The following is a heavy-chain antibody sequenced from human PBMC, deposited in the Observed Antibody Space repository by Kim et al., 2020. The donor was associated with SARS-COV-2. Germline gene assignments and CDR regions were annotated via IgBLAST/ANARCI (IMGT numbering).Heavy chain of an antibody. Sequence: ASVKVSCKASGYTLSSYCMHWVRQAPGQRPEWMGWINGVNGNTKYSQKFEGRVTITRDTSASTFYMELSSLISEDTAVYYCARDGRSVDYYFDYWGQGTLVTVSS. V-gene: IGHV1-3*01. CDR3: ARDGRSVDYYFDY. J-gene: IGHJ4*02. CDR2: INGVNGNT. CDR1: GYTLSSYC.